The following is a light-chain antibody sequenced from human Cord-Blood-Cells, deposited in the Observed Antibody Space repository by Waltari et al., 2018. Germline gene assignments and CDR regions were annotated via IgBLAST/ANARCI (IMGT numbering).Light chain of an antibody. CDR3: MQGTHWYT. V-gene: IGKV2-30*02. Sequence: DAVMTQSPLSLPVTLGQPASISCRSSQSLVHSDGNTFLNWFQKRPGQSPSRLIYKVSSRDAGVPERIGGSGSGTDFTLKSSRVAAEDVGVYYCMQGTHWYTFGQGTKLEIK. CDR1: QSLVHSDGNTF. CDR2: KVS. J-gene: IGKJ2*01.